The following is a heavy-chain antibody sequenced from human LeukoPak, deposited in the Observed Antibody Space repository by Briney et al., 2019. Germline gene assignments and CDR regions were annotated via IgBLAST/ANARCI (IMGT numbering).Heavy chain of an antibody. Sequence: GGSLRLSCAASGFTFDDYAMHWVRQAPGKVLEWVSGISWNSGSIGYADSVKGRFTISRDNAKNSLYLQMNSLRAEDTALYYCAKDKKYSSSWYYFDYWGQGTLVTVSS. J-gene: IGHJ4*02. D-gene: IGHD6-13*01. CDR2: ISWNSGSI. V-gene: IGHV3-9*01. CDR3: AKDKKYSSSWYYFDY. CDR1: GFTFDDYA.